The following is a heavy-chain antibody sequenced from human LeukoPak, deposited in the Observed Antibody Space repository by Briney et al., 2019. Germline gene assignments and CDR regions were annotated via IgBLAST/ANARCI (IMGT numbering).Heavy chain of an antibody. CDR1: GGSISSSIYY. CDR2: IYYSGRT. D-gene: IGHD4-23*01. J-gene: IGHJ6*02. CDR3: AREPYGGNSRLRYYYYGMDV. V-gene: IGHV4-31*03. Sequence: SETLSLTCTVSGGSISSSIYYWSWIRQHPGKGLEWIGYIYYSGRTYYDPSLKSRVTISVDTSKNQFSLKLSSVTAADTAVYYCAREPYGGNSRLRYYYYGMDVWGQGTTVTVSS.